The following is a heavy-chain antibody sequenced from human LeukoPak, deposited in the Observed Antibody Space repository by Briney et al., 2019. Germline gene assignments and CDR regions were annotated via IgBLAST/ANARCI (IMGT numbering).Heavy chain of an antibody. Sequence: SETLSLTCADSGYSISSGYYWGWIRQPPGKGLEWIGSIYHSGSTYYNPSLKSRVTISVDTSKNQFSLKLSSVTAADTAVYYCARMISRDTFGDAFDIWGQGTMVTVSS. V-gene: IGHV4-38-2*01. J-gene: IGHJ3*02. CDR1: GYSISSGYY. CDR3: ARMISRDTFGDAFDI. D-gene: IGHD3-10*01. CDR2: IYHSGST.